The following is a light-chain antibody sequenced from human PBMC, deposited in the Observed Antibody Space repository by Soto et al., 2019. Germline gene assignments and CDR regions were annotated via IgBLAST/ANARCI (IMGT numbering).Light chain of an antibody. CDR3: QQYASSPLT. Sequence: EIGLTQSPGTLSLSPGERATLSCRASQSVSSSYLAWYQQKPGQAPRLLIYDASSRATGIPDRFSGSWSGTDFTLTISRPQPEDFAVYYCQQYASSPLTFGGGTKVEL. V-gene: IGKV3-20*01. J-gene: IGKJ4*01. CDR2: DAS. CDR1: QSVSSSY.